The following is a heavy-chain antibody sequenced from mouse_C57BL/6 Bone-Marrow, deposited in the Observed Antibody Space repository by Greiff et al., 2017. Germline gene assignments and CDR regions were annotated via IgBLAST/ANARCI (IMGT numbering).Heavy chain of an antibody. CDR2: LDPEAGET. V-gene: IGHV14-2*01. Sequence: VQLKESGAELVKPGASVKLSCPASGFNIKDSYMHWVKQRTEQGLEWIGRLDPEAGETKYAPTFQGKDTITADTSSNTAYLQLSSRTSEDTAFYYCARRGGSSYDCDVWGTGTTVTVSS. D-gene: IGHD1-1*01. CDR3: ARRGGSSYDCDV. CDR1: GFNIKDSY. J-gene: IGHJ1*03.